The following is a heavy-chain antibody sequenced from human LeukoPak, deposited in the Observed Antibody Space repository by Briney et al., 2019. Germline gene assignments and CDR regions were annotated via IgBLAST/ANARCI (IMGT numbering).Heavy chain of an antibody. CDR2: ISYDGSNK. CDR1: GFSLSDYW. CDR3: ARAGIAVAGTSGFVDY. Sequence: PGGTLRLSCAASGFSLSDYWMNWVRQAPRRGLEWVAVISYDGSNKYYADSVKGRFAISRDNSKNTLYLQMNSLRAEDTAVYYCARAGIAVAGTSGFVDYWGQGTLVTVPS. D-gene: IGHD6-19*01. V-gene: IGHV3-30*09. J-gene: IGHJ4*02.